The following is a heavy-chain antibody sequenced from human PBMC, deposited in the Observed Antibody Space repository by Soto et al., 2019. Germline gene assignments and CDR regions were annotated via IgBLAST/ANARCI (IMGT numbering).Heavy chain of an antibody. CDR1: GYTFTSYA. Sequence: QVLLVQSGAEVKKPGVSVNVSCKASGYTFTSYAIHWVRLAPGQRPEWMGWINGGDGSTKYSPKFQGRVTITRDTSANIAYMELSSLRSEDTAVYYCATGPRREYWGQGSLVTVSS. J-gene: IGHJ4*02. V-gene: IGHV1-3*01. CDR2: INGGDGST. CDR3: ATGPRREY.